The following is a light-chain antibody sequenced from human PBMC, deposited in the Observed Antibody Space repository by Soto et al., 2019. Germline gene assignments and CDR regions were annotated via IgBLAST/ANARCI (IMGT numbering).Light chain of an antibody. J-gene: IGKJ5*01. CDR2: GAS. CDR3: QQYNNWPPLT. Sequence: EIGLTQSPGTLSLSPGERASLSCRASQSVSSGHLAWYQQKPGQAPRLLIYGASTRATGIPARFSGSGSGTEFTLTISSLQSEDFAVYYCQQYNNWPPLTFGQGTRLEIK. V-gene: IGKV3D-15*01. CDR1: QSVSSGH.